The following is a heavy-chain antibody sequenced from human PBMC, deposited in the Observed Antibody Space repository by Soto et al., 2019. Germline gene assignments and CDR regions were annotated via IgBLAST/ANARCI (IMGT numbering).Heavy chain of an antibody. CDR2: ISDDGSNK. V-gene: IGHV3-30*18. Sequence: QVQLVESGGGVVQSGRSLRLSCAASGFTFSSYGIQWARQAPGKGLEWVALISDDGSNKYYADSVKGRFTTSRDNSKNTLYLQMNSLRPEDTAVYYCAKERYGQLWLEDYGLDVWGQGTTVTVSS. J-gene: IGHJ6*02. CDR3: AKERYGQLWLEDYGLDV. D-gene: IGHD3-10*01. CDR1: GFTFSSYG.